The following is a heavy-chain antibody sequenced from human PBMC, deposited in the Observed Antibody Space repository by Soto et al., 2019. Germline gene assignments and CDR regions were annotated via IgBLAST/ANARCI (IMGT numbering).Heavy chain of an antibody. J-gene: IGHJ6*02. V-gene: IGHV4-34*01. D-gene: IGHD5-18*01. CDR1: GGSFSCYY. Sequence: SETLSLTCAVYGGSFSCYYWSWIRQPPGKGLEWIGEINHSGSTNYNPSLKSRVTISVDTSKNQFSLKLSSVTAADTAVYYCGRGYSYGYYYYYGMDVWGQGTTVTVSS. CDR2: INHSGST. CDR3: GRGYSYGYYYYYGMDV.